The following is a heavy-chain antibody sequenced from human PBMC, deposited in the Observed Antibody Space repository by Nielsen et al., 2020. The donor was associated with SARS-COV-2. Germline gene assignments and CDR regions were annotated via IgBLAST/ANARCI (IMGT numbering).Heavy chain of an antibody. CDR2: IYHSGST. J-gene: IGHJ5*02. CDR3: ASYWQWLGWEA. D-gene: IGHD6-19*01. Sequence: WIRQSPGKGLEWIGEIYHSGSTNYNPSLKSRVTISVDKSKNQFSLKLSSVTAADTAVYYCASYWQWLGWEAWGQGTLVTVSS. V-gene: IGHV4-4*02.